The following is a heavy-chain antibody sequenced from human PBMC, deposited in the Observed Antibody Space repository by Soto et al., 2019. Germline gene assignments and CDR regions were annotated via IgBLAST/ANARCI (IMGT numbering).Heavy chain of an antibody. J-gene: IGHJ5*02. D-gene: IGHD3-3*01. CDR3: AKDKLTRITIFGVVSVPLNWFDP. CDR2: ISYDGSNK. CDR1: GFTFSSYG. V-gene: IGHV3-30*18. Sequence: QVQLVESGGGVVQPGRSLRLSCAASGFTFSSYGMHWVRQAPGKGLEWVAVISYDGSNKYYADSVKGRFTISRDNSKNTLYLQMTSLRAEDTAVYYCAKDKLTRITIFGVVSVPLNWFDPWGQGTLVTVSS.